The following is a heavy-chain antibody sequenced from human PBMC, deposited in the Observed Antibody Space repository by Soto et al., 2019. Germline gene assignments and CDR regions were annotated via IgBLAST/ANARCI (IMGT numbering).Heavy chain of an antibody. J-gene: IGHJ6*03. CDR1: GGSISSYY. D-gene: IGHD2-2*01. Sequence: SETLSLTCTVSGGSISSYYWSWTRQPPGKGLEWIGYIYYSGSTNYNPSLKGRVTISVDTSKNQFSLKLSSVTATDTAVYYCARVVPAEDYMDVWGKGTTVTVSS. CDR2: IYYSGST. V-gene: IGHV4-59*08. CDR3: ARVVPAEDYMDV.